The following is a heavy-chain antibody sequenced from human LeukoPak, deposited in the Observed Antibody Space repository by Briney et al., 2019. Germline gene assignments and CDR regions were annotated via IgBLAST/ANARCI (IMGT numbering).Heavy chain of an antibody. CDR1: GFTFNSYS. D-gene: IGHD6-19*01. Sequence: PGGSLRLSCAASGFTFNSYSMHWVRQAPGKGLEWVAFISSDGGNKYYADSVKGRLTISRDNSKNTLYLQMNSLRPEDTAVYYCARDNAQQWLPGDYWGQGTLVTVSS. CDR3: ARDNAQQWLPGDY. J-gene: IGHJ4*02. V-gene: IGHV3-30-3*01. CDR2: ISSDGGNK.